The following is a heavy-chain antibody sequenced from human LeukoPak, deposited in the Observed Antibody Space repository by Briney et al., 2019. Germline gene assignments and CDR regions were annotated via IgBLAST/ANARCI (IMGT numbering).Heavy chain of an antibody. Sequence: GESLKISCKGSGYSFTSYWIGWVRQMPGKGLGWMGIIYPGDSDTRYSPSFQGQVTISADKSISTAYLQWSSLKASDTAMYYCARQHQLYYYGMDVWGQGTTVTVSS. CDR3: ARQHQLYYYGMDV. V-gene: IGHV5-51*01. CDR2: IYPGDSDT. CDR1: GYSFTSYW. D-gene: IGHD1-1*01. J-gene: IGHJ6*02.